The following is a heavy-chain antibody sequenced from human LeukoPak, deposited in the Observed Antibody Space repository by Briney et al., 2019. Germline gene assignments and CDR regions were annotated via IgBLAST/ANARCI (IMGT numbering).Heavy chain of an antibody. V-gene: IGHV3-20*04. CDR1: GFTFDDYG. J-gene: IGHJ6*03. Sequence: GGSLRLSCAASGFTFDDYGMSWVRQAPGKGLEWVSGINWNGGSTGYADSVRGRFTISRDNAKNSLYLQMNSLRAEDTALYYCARDQGVYYYYYMDVWSKGTTVTVSS. CDR3: ARDQGVYYYYYMDV. CDR2: INWNGGST. D-gene: IGHD3-10*01.